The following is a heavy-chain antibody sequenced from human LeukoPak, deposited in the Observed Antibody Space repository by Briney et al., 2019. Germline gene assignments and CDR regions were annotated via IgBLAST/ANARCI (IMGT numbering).Heavy chain of an antibody. V-gene: IGHV3-23*01. J-gene: IGHJ6*02. D-gene: IGHD6-25*01. CDR2: ISNGGTST. Sequence: PGGSLRLSCAASGFTFSSYAMTWVRQSPGKGLEWVSSISNGGTSTYYADSVKGRFTISRDNQKNTLFLQMNSLRGEDTAIYYCVKGSGTYPLGYGMDVWGQGTTVTVSS. CDR3: VKGSGTYPLGYGMDV. CDR1: GFTFSSYA.